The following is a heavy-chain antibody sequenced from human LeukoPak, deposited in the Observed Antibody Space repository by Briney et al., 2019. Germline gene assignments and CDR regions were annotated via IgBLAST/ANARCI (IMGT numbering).Heavy chain of an antibody. V-gene: IGHV3-64*01. Sequence: GGSLRLSCAASGFTFSSYAMHWVRQAPGKGLEYVSAISSNGGSTYYANSVKGRFTISRDNSKNTLYLQMGSLRAEDMAVYYCARVSLGGVFDPWGQGTLVTVSS. CDR1: GFTFSSYA. CDR2: ISSNGGST. D-gene: IGHD3-10*01. CDR3: ARVSLGGVFDP. J-gene: IGHJ5*02.